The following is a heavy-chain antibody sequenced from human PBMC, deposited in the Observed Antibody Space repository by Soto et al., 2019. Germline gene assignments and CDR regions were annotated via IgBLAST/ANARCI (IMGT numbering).Heavy chain of an antibody. D-gene: IGHD2-15*01. CDR1: GYTFTSYA. V-gene: IGHV1-3*05. J-gene: IGHJ4*02. CDR3: ARDLGYALPDY. Sequence: QVQLVQSGAEEKKPGASVKVSCKASGYTFTSYAMHRVRQAPGQRLEGMGRINAGNGNTKYTQKFQGRVTITRDTSASPAYMELSSLRSEDTAVYYCARDLGYALPDYWGQGTLVTVSS. CDR2: INAGNGNT.